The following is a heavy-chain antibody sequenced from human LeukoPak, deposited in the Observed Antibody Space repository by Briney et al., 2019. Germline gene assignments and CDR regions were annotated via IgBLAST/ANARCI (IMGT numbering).Heavy chain of an antibody. CDR1: GDSVSSGNYY. Sequence: ASETLSLTCTVSGDSVSSGNYYWSWIRQPPGKGLEWIGFMSNSGHTDSTPSLKSRVTISLDTSKNQFSLKLNSVTAADTAVYYCARHPEGRYFDWFGPVGGMDVWGQGTTVTVSS. CDR3: ARHPEGRYFDWFGPVGGMDV. V-gene: IGHV4-61*01. CDR2: MSNSGHT. D-gene: IGHD3-9*01. J-gene: IGHJ6*02.